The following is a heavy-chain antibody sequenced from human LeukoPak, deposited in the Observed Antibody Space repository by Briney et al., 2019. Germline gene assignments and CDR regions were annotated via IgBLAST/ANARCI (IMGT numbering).Heavy chain of an antibody. CDR1: GGSFSGYY. CDR3: ARDAAADY. CDR2: INHSGST. V-gene: IGHV4-34*01. D-gene: IGHD2-2*01. J-gene: IGHJ4*02. Sequence: SETLSLTCAVYGGSFSGYYWSWIRQPPGKGLEWIGEINHSGSTNYNPSLKSRVTISVDTSKNQFSLKLSSVTAADTAVYYCARDAAADYWGQGTPVTVSS.